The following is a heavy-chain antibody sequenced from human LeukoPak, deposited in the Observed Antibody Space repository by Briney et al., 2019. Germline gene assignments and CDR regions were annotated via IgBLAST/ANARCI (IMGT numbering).Heavy chain of an antibody. V-gene: IGHV4-34*01. CDR2: INHSGST. CDR3: ARVSKDIVVVPAATSKNWFDP. CDR1: GGSFSGYY. D-gene: IGHD2-2*01. J-gene: IGHJ5*02. Sequence: SETLSLTCAVYGGSFSGYYWSWIRQPPGKGLEWIGEINHSGSTNYNPSLKSRVTISVDKSKNQFSLKLSSVTAADTAVYYCARVSKDIVVVPAATSKNWFDPWGQGTLVTVSS.